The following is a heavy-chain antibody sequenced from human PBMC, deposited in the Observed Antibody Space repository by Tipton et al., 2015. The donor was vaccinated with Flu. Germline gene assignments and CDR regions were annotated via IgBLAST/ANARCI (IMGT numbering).Heavy chain of an antibody. CDR3: ARDTSYCSGGSCDY. CDR2: IYSIGST. V-gene: IGHV3-53*01. J-gene: IGHJ4*02. D-gene: IGHD2-15*01. Sequence: SLRLSCAASGFTFSDHYMDWVRQAPGKGLEWVSVIYSIGSTYYADSVKGRFTISRDNSKNTLYLQMNSLRVEDTAVYYCARDTSYCSGGSCDYWGQGTLVTVSS. CDR1: GFTFSDHY.